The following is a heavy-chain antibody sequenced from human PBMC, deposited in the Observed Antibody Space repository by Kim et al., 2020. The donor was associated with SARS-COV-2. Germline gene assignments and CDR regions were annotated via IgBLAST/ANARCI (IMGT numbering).Heavy chain of an antibody. J-gene: IGHJ6*02. D-gene: IGHD6-13*01. Sequence: GGSLRLSCAASGFTFSSYAMHWVRQAPGKGLEWVAVISYDGSNKYYADSVKGRFTISRDNSKNTLYLQMNSLRAEDTAVYYCARDGRSSSWSGVYGMDVWGQGTTVTVSS. V-gene: IGHV3-30*04. CDR2: ISYDGSNK. CDR3: ARDGRSSSWSGVYGMDV. CDR1: GFTFSSYA.